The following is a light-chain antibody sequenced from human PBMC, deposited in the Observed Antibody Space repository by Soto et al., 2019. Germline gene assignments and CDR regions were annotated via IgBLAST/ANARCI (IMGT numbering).Light chain of an antibody. CDR2: SND. CDR3: ASWDDSLNGR. Sequence: QSVLTQPPSASGPPGQRVTISCSGSSSNIGSNTVNWYQKLPGTAPKRLIYSNDQRPSWVPHRFSGAKSGTSASLAISGLQSEDEGYYYCASWDDSLNGRFCGGTTLTLL. V-gene: IGLV1-44*01. J-gene: IGLJ2*01. CDR1: SSNIGSNT.